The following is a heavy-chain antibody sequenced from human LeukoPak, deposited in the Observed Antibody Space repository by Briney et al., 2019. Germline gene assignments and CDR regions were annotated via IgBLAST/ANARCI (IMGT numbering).Heavy chain of an antibody. CDR3: ARDGGQQLGFDY. V-gene: IGHV3-33*01. CDR2: IWYDGSNK. Sequence: PGGSLRLSCAASGFTFSSYGMHWVRQAPGKGLEWVAVIWYDGSNKYYADSVKGRFTISRDNSKNTLCLQMNSLRAEDTAVYYCARDGGQQLGFDYWGQGTLVTVSS. CDR1: GFTFSSYG. D-gene: IGHD6-13*01. J-gene: IGHJ4*02.